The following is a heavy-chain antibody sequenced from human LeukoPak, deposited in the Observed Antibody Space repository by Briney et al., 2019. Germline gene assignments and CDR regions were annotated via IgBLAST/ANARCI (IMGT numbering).Heavy chain of an antibody. J-gene: IGHJ4*02. V-gene: IGHV1-69*01. CDR3: ARDFSSWYERPHTGFDY. CDR1: GGTLSSYA. Sequence: GSSVKVSCKASGGTLSSYAISWVRQAPGQGLEWMGGIIPIFGTANYAQKFQGRVTITADESTSTAYMELSSLRSEDTAVYYCARDFSSWYERPHTGFDYWGQGTLVTVSS. D-gene: IGHD6-13*01. CDR2: IIPIFGTA.